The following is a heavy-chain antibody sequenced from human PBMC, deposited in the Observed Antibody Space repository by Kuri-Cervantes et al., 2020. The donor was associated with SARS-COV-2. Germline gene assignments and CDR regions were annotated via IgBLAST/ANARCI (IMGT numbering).Heavy chain of an antibody. CDR1: GGSLGSGDYY. D-gene: IGHD3-10*01. J-gene: IGHJ4*02. CDR2: IYYSGSA. CDR3: ARERANGSVDY. V-gene: IGHV4-30-4*08. Sequence: SETLSLTCTVSGGSLGSGDYYWTWVRQPPGKGLEWIGNIYYSGSAFYNPSLKSRVTISVDTSKNQFSLKLSSVTAADTAVYYCARERANGSVDYWGQGTLVTVSS.